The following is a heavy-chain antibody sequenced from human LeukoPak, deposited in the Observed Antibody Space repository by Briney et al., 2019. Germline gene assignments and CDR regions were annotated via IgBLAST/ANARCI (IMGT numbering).Heavy chain of an antibody. J-gene: IGHJ5*02. CDR3: ARSSLTYYYGSSGYNSNWFDP. CDR2: INAGNGNT. V-gene: IGHV1-3*01. CDR1: GYTFTSYA. D-gene: IGHD3-22*01. Sequence: ASVKVSCKASGYTFTSYAIHWVRQAPGQRLEWMGWINAGNGNTKYSQKFQGRVTITRDTFASTAYMELSSLRSEDTAVYYCARSSLTYYYGSSGYNSNWFDPWGQGTLVTVSS.